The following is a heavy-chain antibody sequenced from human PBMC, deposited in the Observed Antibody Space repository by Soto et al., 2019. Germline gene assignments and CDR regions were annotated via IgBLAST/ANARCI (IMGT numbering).Heavy chain of an antibody. J-gene: IGHJ4*02. CDR2: IYYSGST. CDR1: GGSISSSSYY. D-gene: IGHD3-10*01. CDR3: ARHHYGSGSLPFSY. Sequence: SETLSLTCTVSGGSISSSSYYWGWIRQPPGKGLEWIGSIYYSGSTYYNPSLKSRVTISVDTSKNQFSLKLSSVTAADTAVYYCARHHYGSGSLPFSYWGQGTLVTVSS. V-gene: IGHV4-39*01.